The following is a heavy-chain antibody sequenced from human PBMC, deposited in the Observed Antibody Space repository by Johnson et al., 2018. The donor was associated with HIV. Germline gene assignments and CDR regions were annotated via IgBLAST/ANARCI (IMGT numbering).Heavy chain of an antibody. CDR3: ARGPGYCSGDTCSDTHDLGDAFDI. V-gene: IGHV3-20*04. CDR2: MNWNGGSR. CDR1: GFIFDDYG. J-gene: IGHJ3*02. D-gene: IGHD2-15*01. Sequence: VQLVESGGGVVRPGGSLRLSCAASGFIFDDYGMSWVRKAPGKGLEWVSGMNWNGGSRGYGASVKGRFTVTRANAKNSLYLQMNSLRAGDTAVYYCARGPGYCSGDTCSDTHDLGDAFDIWGQGTMVTVSS.